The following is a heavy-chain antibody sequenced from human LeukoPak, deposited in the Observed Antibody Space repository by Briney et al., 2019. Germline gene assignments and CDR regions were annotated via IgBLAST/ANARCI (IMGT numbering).Heavy chain of an antibody. J-gene: IGHJ4*02. V-gene: IGHV3-30-3*01. CDR3: ARDSSPDGFWSDIIRGYFDY. Sequence: PGGSLRLSCAASGFTFSSYAMHWVRQAPGKGLEWVAVISYDGSNKYYADSVKGRFTISRDNSKNTLYLQMNSLRAEDTAVYYCARDSSPDGFWSDIIRGYFDYWGQGTLVTVSS. CDR2: ISYDGSNK. D-gene: IGHD3-3*01. CDR1: GFTFSSYA.